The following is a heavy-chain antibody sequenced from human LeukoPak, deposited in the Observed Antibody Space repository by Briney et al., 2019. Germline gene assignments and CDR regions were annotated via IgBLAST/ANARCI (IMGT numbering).Heavy chain of an antibody. D-gene: IGHD3-16*01. J-gene: IGHJ4*02. CDR1: GITNYW. Sequence: PGQSLRLSCVGSGITNYWMTWVRQAPGKGLESVANINQGSSERYYLDSVKGRFTISRDNTKSSLFLQMNSLRVEDTGIYYCATDLNWVAYWGQGARVTVSS. CDR2: INQGSSER. CDR3: ATDLNWVAY. V-gene: IGHV3-7*01.